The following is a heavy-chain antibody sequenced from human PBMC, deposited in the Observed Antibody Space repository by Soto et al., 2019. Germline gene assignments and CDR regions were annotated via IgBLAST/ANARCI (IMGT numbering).Heavy chain of an antibody. CDR3: ARSDSNYDYYYGMDV. J-gene: IGHJ6*02. CDR1: GYSFTSYW. D-gene: IGHD4-4*01. CDR2: IDPSDSYT. V-gene: IGHV5-10-1*01. Sequence: PGESLKISCKGSGYSFTSYWISWVRQMPGKGLEWMGRIDPSDSYTNYSPSFQGHVTISADKSISTAYLQWSSLKASDTAMYYCARSDSNYDYYYGMDVWGQGTTVTVSS.